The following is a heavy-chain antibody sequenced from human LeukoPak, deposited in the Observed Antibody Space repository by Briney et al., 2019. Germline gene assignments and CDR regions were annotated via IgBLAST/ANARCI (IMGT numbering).Heavy chain of an antibody. CDR3: ARGLNHREWGATTIAFDI. D-gene: IGHD1-26*01. CDR1: GYTFTSYG. Sequence: ASVKVSCKASGYTFTSYGISWVRQAPGQGLEWMGWISAYNGNTNYAQKLQGRVTMTTDTSTSTAYMELRSLRSDDTAVYYCARGLNHREWGATTIAFDIWGQGTMVTVSS. J-gene: IGHJ3*02. CDR2: ISAYNGNT. V-gene: IGHV1-18*01.